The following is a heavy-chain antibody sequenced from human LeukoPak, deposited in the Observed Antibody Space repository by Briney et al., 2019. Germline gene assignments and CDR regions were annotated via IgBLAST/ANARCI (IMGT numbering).Heavy chain of an antibody. CDR1: GYTFNSYD. D-gene: IGHD3/OR15-3a*01. J-gene: IGHJ6*03. V-gene: IGHV1-8*01. CDR2: MNPNSGNT. CDR3: ARALSWTTESYYYMDV. Sequence: GASVKVSCKASGYTFNSYDINWVRQATGQGLEWMGWMNPNSGNTGCAQKFQGRVTMTKNNSITTVYMELSSLRSEDTAVYYCARALSWTTESYYYMDVWGKGTTVTVSS.